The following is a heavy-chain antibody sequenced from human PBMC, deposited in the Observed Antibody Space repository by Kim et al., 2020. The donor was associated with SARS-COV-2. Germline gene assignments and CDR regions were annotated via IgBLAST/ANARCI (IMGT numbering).Heavy chain of an antibody. V-gene: IGHV4-31*03. CDR3: ARVAALGVEDSSSWFYGMDV. J-gene: IGHJ6*02. Sequence: SETLSLTCTVSGGSISSGGYYWSWIRQHPGKGLEWIGYIYYSGSTYYNPSLKSRVTISVDKSKNQFSLKLSSVTAADTAVYYCARVAALGVEDSSSWFYGMDVWGQGTTVTVSS. D-gene: IGHD6-13*01. CDR1: GGSISSGGYY. CDR2: IYYSGST.